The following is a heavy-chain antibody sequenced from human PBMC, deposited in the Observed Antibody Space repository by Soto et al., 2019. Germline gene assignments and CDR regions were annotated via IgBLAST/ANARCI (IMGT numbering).Heavy chain of an antibody. CDR3: AREPYYYDSSGYPGYFDY. Sequence: GGSLRLSCAASGFTFSGYEMNWVRQAPGKGLEWDSYISSSGDTIYSADSVKGRFTISRDNAKNSPYLQMDSLRVEDTAVYYCAREPYYYDSSGYPGYFDYWGQGTLVTVSS. CDR2: ISSSGDTI. D-gene: IGHD3-22*01. CDR1: GFTFSGYE. J-gene: IGHJ4*02. V-gene: IGHV3-48*03.